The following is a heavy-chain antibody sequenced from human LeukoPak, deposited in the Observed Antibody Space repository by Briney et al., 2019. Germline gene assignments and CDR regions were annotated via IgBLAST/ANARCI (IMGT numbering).Heavy chain of an antibody. V-gene: IGHV1-69*13. CDR1: GGTFSSYA. CDR2: IIPIFGTA. Sequence: SVKVPCKASGGTFSSYAISWVRQAPGQGLEWMGGIIPIFGTANYAQKFQGRVTITADESTSTAYMELSSLRSEDTAVYYCARVRVTGSGSYPTIDAFDIWGQGTMVTVSS. D-gene: IGHD3-10*01. J-gene: IGHJ3*02. CDR3: ARVRVTGSGSYPTIDAFDI.